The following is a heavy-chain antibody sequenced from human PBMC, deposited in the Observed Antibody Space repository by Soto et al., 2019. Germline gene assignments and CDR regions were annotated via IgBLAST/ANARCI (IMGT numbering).Heavy chain of an antibody. CDR3: ARRVQWLVSYYFDY. D-gene: IGHD6-19*01. CDR1: GGTFSSYA. Sequence: ASVKVSCKASGGTFSSYASSWVRQAPGQGLEWMGGIIPIFATANYALKFQGRVTITADESTSTAYMELSSLRSEHTAVYYCARRVQWLVSYYFDYWGQGTVVTVSS. V-gene: IGHV1-69*13. J-gene: IGHJ4*02. CDR2: IIPIFATA.